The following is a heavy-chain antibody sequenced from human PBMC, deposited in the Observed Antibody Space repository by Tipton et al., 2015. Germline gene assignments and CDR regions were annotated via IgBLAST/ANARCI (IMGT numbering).Heavy chain of an antibody. Sequence: SLRLSCAAYGFKFDDYAMHWVRQAPGKGLEWVSVINWNGGKTDYGDSVKGRFTISRDDAENSLYLQMDSLRDEDTAVYYCARAGYCYDSGGYYYYFDYWGQGDLVTVSS. CDR3: ARAGYCYDSGGYYYYFDY. J-gene: IGHJ4*02. CDR2: INWNGGKT. CDR1: GFKFDDYA. V-gene: IGHV3-20*04. D-gene: IGHD3-22*01.